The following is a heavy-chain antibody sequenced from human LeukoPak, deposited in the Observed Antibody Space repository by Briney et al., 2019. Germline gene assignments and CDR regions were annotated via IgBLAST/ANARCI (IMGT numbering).Heavy chain of an antibody. CDR2: IKQDGSEK. D-gene: IGHD4-17*01. V-gene: IGHV3-7*01. J-gene: IGHJ4*02. CDR3: ARLDYGSCFEY. Sequence: GGSLRLSCAASGFTFSNYWMTWVRQAPGKGLEWVANIKQDGSEKYYVDSVKGRFTISRDNAKNSLYLQMNSLRAEDTAVYYCARLDYGSCFEYWGQGTLVTVSS. CDR1: GFTFSNYW.